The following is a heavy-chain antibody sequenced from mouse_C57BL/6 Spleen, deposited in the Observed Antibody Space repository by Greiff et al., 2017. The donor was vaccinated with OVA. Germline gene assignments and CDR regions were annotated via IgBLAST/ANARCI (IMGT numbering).Heavy chain of an antibody. CDR3: ARSNYYGSSYGFAY. J-gene: IGHJ3*01. Sequence: QVQLQQSGPELVKPGASVKLSCKASGYTFTSYDINWVKQRPGQGLEWIGWIYPRDGSTEYNEKFKGKATLTVDTSSSTAYMELHSLTSEDSAVYFCARSNYYGSSYGFAYWGQGTLVTVSA. CDR2: IYPRDGST. D-gene: IGHD1-1*01. V-gene: IGHV1-85*01. CDR1: GYTFTSYD.